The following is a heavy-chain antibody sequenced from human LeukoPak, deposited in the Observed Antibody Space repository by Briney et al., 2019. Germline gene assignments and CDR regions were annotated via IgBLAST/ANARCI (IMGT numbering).Heavy chain of an antibody. CDR3: AKEFRRGWPFDY. CDR2: IRYDGSNK. Sequence: GGSLRLSCAAPGFTFSSYGMHWVRQAPGKGLEWVAFIRYDGSNKYYADSVKGRFTISRDNSKNTLYLQMNSLRAEDTAIYYCAKEFRRGWPFDYWGQGTLVTVSS. J-gene: IGHJ4*02. D-gene: IGHD6-19*01. V-gene: IGHV3-30*02. CDR1: GFTFSSYG.